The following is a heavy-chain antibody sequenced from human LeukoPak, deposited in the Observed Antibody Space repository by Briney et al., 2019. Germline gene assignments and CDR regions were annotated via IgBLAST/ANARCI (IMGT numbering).Heavy chain of an antibody. CDR1: GYTFTSHY. V-gene: IGHV1-46*01. J-gene: IGHJ3*02. Sequence: ASVKVSCKASGYTFTSHYMHWVRQAPGQGLEWMGIINPSGGSTSYAQKFQGRVTMTRDTSTSTVYMELSSLRSEDTAVYYCARDPLPYNWILLPDAFDIWGQGTMVTVSS. CDR3: ARDPLPYNWILLPDAFDI. D-gene: IGHD1-20*01. CDR2: INPSGGST.